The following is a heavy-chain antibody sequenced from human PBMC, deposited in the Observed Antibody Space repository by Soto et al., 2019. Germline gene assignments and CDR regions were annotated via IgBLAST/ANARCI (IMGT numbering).Heavy chain of an antibody. D-gene: IGHD2-2*01. CDR2: IYYSGST. CDR3: ARYCWDIVVVPAAKAAYGMDV. J-gene: IGHJ6*02. V-gene: IGHV4-31*03. Sequence: SETLSLTCTVSGGSISSGGYYWSWIRQHPGKGLEWIGYIYYSGSTYYNPSLKSRVTISVDTSKNQFSLKLSSVTAADTAVYYCARYCWDIVVVPAAKAAYGMDVWGQGTTVTVSS. CDR1: GGSISSGGYY.